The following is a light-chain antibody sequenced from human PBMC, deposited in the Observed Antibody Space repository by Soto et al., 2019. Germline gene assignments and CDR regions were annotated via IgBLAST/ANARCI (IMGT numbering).Light chain of an antibody. J-gene: IGLJ2*01. CDR2: NNN. V-gene: IGLV1-44*01. CDR3: AAWDDSLNGRV. Sequence: QSVVTQPPSASGTPGQRVTISCSGSSSNIGSNTINWYQQLPGTAPKLLIYNNNERPSGVPDRFSGSKSGTSASLAISGLQSEDEADYYCAAWDDSLNGRVFGGGTKVTVL. CDR1: SSNIGSNT.